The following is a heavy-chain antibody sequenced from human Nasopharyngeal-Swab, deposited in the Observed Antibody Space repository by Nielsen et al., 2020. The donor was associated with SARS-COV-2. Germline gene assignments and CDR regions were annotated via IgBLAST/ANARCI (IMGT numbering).Heavy chain of an antibody. CDR1: GYSFTSYW. V-gene: IGHV5-51*01. CDR2: IYPGDSDT. D-gene: IGHD5-18*01. J-gene: IGHJ3*02. CDR3: ARNMGTETDAFDI. Sequence: KVSCKGSGYSFTSYWIGWVRQMPGKGLEWMGIIYPGDSDTRYSPSFQGQVTISADKSISTAYLQWSSLKASDTAMYYCARNMGTETDAFDIWGQGTMVTVSS.